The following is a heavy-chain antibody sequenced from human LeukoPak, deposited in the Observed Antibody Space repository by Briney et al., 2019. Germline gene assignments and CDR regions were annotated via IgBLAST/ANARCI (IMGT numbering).Heavy chain of an antibody. CDR2: IIPIFGTA. D-gene: IGHD2-2*01. Sequence: GASVKVSCKASGGTFSSYAISWVRQAPGQGLEWMGGIIPIFGTANYAQKFQGRVTITADESTSTAYMELSSLRSEDTAVYYCARDHPLISRYCSSTSCPGYFDIWGQGTMVTVSS. CDR3: ARDHPLISRYCSSTSCPGYFDI. V-gene: IGHV1-69*01. CDR1: GGTFSSYA. J-gene: IGHJ3*02.